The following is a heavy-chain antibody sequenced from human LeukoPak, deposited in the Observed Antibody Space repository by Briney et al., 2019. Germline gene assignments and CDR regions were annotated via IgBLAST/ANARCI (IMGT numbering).Heavy chain of an antibody. Sequence: KPGRSLRLSCAASGFTFSDYYMSWIRQAPGKGLEWVSYISSSGSTIYHADSVKGRFTISRDNAKNSLYLQMNSLRAEDTAVYYCARVYDFWSGYYGYGMDVWGQGTTVTVSS. CDR2: ISSSGSTI. V-gene: IGHV3-11*01. CDR1: GFTFSDYY. D-gene: IGHD3-3*01. CDR3: ARVYDFWSGYYGYGMDV. J-gene: IGHJ6*02.